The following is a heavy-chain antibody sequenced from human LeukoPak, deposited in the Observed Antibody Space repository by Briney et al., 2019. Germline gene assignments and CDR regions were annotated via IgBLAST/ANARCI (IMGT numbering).Heavy chain of an antibody. Sequence: GGSLRLSCAASGFTFSDHYMDWVRQAPGKGLEWVGRTRNKANSYTTEYAASVKGRFTISRDDSKNSLYLQMNSLKTEDTAVYYCARVLNYGSGSFDYWGQGTLVTVSS. D-gene: IGHD3-10*01. CDR2: TRNKANSYTT. CDR3: ARVLNYGSGSFDY. V-gene: IGHV3-72*01. CDR1: GFTFSDHY. J-gene: IGHJ4*02.